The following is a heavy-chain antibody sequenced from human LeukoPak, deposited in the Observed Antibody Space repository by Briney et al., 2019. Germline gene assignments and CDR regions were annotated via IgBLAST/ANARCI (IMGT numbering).Heavy chain of an antibody. CDR2: IYYSGST. CDR1: GGSISSGGYY. V-gene: IGHV4-31*03. CDR3: AKDLYSSSWPTWSPTYYFDY. D-gene: IGHD6-13*01. Sequence: SETLSLTCTVSGGSISSGGYYWSWIRQHPGKGLEWIGYIYYSGSTYYNPSLKSRVTISVDTSKNQFSLKLSSVTAADTAVYYCAKDLYSSSWPTWSPTYYFDYWGQGTLVTVSS. J-gene: IGHJ4*02.